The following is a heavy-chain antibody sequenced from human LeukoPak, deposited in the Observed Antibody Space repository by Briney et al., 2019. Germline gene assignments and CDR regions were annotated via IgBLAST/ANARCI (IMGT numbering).Heavy chain of an antibody. CDR1: GFTFSNYW. V-gene: IGHV3-74*03. CDR3: VRSAFHAGSGNYYDY. Sequence: GGSLRLSCAASGFTFSNYWIHWVRQAPGKGLVWVSRIDNAGSITTYADSVKGQFTISRDNAENTLYLQMNSLRVEDTAVYYCVRSAFHAGSGNYYDYWGQGTLVTVSS. J-gene: IGHJ4*02. D-gene: IGHD3-22*01. CDR2: IDNAGSIT.